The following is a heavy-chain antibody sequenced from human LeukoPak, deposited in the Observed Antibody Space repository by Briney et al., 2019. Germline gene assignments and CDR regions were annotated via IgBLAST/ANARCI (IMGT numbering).Heavy chain of an antibody. V-gene: IGHV3-48*01. CDR1: GYTFSSYS. J-gene: IGHJ4*02. D-gene: IGHD1-1*01. CDR3: AREEVQLERRWDY. Sequence: GGSLRLSCAASGYTFSSYSMNWVRQAPGKGLEWVSYISSSSSTIYYADSVKGRFTISRDNAKNSLYLQMNSLRAEDTAVYYCAREEVQLERRWDYWGQGTLVTVSS. CDR2: ISSSSSTI.